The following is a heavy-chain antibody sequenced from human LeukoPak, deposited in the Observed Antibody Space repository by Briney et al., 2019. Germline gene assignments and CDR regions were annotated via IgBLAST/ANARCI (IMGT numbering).Heavy chain of an antibody. Sequence: GGSLRLSCAASGFTLSSYAMSWVRQAPGKGLEWVSGIRGGGGGTYYADSVKGRFTISRDNSKNTLYLQMGSLRAEDTAVYYCARRTYGDTTLNWFDPWGQGTLVTVSS. CDR1: GFTLSSYA. CDR2: IRGGGGGT. V-gene: IGHV3-23*01. CDR3: ARRTYGDTTLNWFDP. J-gene: IGHJ5*02. D-gene: IGHD4-17*01.